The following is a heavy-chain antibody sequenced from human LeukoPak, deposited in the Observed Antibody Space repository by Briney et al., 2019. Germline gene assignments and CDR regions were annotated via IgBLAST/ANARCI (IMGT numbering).Heavy chain of an antibody. Sequence: PGGSLRLSCAASGFTFSNAWMSWVRQAPGKGLEWVGRIKSKTDGGTTDYAAPVKGRFTISRDDSKNTLYLQMNSLKTEDTAVYYCTTPMVRGVTADYWGQGTLVTVSS. J-gene: IGHJ4*02. CDR1: GFTFSNAW. V-gene: IGHV3-15*01. CDR3: TTPMVRGVTADY. D-gene: IGHD3-10*01. CDR2: IKSKTDGGTT.